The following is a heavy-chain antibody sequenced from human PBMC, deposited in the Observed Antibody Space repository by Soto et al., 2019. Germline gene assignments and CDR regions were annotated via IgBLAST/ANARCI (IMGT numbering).Heavy chain of an antibody. CDR1: GFTFSSYD. CDR2: IGTAGDT. J-gene: IGHJ4*02. V-gene: IGHV3-13*01. CDR3: ARDQDGSGSFDY. Sequence: GGSLRLSCAASGFTFSSYDMHWVRQATGKGLEWVSAIGTAGDTYYPGSVKGRFTISRENAKNSLYLQMNSLRAGDTAVYYCARDQDGSGSFDYWGQGTLVTVSS. D-gene: IGHD3-10*01.